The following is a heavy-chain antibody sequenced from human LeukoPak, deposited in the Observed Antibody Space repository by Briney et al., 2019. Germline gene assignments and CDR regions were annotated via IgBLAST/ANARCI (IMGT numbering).Heavy chain of an antibody. D-gene: IGHD1-1*01. V-gene: IGHV1-2*02. CDR3: AGQKASTGNRFDP. CDR2: INPDNGIT. CDR1: GYSFTDYY. J-gene: IGHJ5*02. Sequence: ASVKVSCQASGYSFTDYYLHWVRQAPGQGLQYMGWINPDNGITNFVQNFQGRVTMTRDSSSSTAYMELKRLRSDDTAVYYCAGQKASTGNRFDPWGQGTLVTVSS.